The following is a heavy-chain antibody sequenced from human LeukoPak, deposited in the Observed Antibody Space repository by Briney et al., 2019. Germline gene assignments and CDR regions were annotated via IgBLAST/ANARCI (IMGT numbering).Heavy chain of an antibody. V-gene: IGHV3-30*04. CDR2: ISYDGSNK. CDR1: GFTFSSYA. J-gene: IGHJ4*02. CDR3: ARDGWYYYGSGSYLLGGDY. D-gene: IGHD3-10*01. Sequence: PGRSLRLSCAASGFTFSSYAMHWVRQAPGKGLEGVAVISYDGSNKYYADSVKGRFTISRDNSKNTLYLQRNSLRAEDTAVYYCARDGWYYYGSGSYLLGGDYWGQGTLVTVSS.